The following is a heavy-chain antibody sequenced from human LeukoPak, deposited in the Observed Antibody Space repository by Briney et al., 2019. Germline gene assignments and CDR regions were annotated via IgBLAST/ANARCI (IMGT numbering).Heavy chain of an antibody. V-gene: IGHV1-2*02. D-gene: IGHD1-7*01. CDR3: AREEGWNYRKYNWFDP. CDR1: GYSFINYG. J-gene: IGHJ5*02. Sequence: GASVKVSCKASGYSFINYGVSWVRQAPGQGLEWMGWINPNSGGTNYAQKFQGRVTMTRDTSISTAYMELSRLRSDDTAVYYCAREEGWNYRKYNWFDPWGQGTLVTVSS. CDR2: INPNSGGT.